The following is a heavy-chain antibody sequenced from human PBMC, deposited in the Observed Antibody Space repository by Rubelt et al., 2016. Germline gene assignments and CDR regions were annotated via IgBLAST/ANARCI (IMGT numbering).Heavy chain of an antibody. V-gene: IGHV4-34*01. Sequence: QMQLQQWGAGLLKPSEALSLTCVVYGGSFSGYYWSWIRQPPGRGLEWIGSLYHSGTTYCNPSLKSSVTISVDTSKNQFSLELGSVTAADTAVYYGARRLDYYDSSGYYYGGFDYWGQGSLVTVSS. CDR3: ARRLDYYDSSGYYYGGFDY. D-gene: IGHD3-22*01. J-gene: IGHJ4*02. CDR2: LYHSGTT. CDR1: GGSFSGYY.